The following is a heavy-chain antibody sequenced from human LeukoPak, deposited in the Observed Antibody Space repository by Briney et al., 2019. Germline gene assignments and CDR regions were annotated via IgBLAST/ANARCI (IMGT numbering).Heavy chain of an antibody. CDR3: VRSIDA. V-gene: IGHV3-7*03. D-gene: IGHD3-3*01. J-gene: IGHJ5*02. CDR2: IKPDGSQT. CDR1: GFTFTSYW. Sequence: GGSLRLSCAASGFTFTSYWMNWVRQAPGKGLEWVGNIKPDGSQTYYVDSVKGRFTISRDNAKNSVSLQLNSLRAEDTAVYFCVRSIDAWGQGTLVTVSS.